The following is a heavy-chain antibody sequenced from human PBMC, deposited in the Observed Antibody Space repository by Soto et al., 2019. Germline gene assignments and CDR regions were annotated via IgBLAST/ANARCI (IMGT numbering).Heavy chain of an antibody. D-gene: IGHD6-19*01. CDR1: GYTFTSYG. Sequence: QAQLVQSGAEVKKPGASVKVSCKASGYTFTSYGISWVRQAPVQGLEWMGWISAYTGDTNYAQNFQGRVTMTADTPTAAGYMQLRSLTSDEAAIYYCARSMPFSSGGEPSDYWGQGTLVIVSS. V-gene: IGHV1-18*01. CDR3: ARSMPFSSGGEPSDY. CDR2: ISAYTGDT. J-gene: IGHJ4*02.